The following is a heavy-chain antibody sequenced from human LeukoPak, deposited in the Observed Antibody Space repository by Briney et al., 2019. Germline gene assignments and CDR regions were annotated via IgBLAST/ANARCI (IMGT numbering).Heavy chain of an antibody. J-gene: IGHJ4*02. CDR3: ATETNGRHYDY. V-gene: IGHV3-21*06. CDR1: GLTFSTSG. D-gene: IGHD1-14*01. Sequence: PGGALRLSCTTSGLTFSTSGFNWVRPAPGKGLEWVASIGPTGFDRYHADSIKGRFTISRDKANNFLYLQMDSLRAEDTAVYYCATETNGRHYDYWGQGTLLTVSS. CDR2: IGPTGFDR.